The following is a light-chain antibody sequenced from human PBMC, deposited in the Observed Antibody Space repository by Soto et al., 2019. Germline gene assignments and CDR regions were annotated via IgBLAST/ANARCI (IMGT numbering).Light chain of an antibody. J-gene: IGLJ2*01. CDR3: CSYAGRSTVV. V-gene: IGLV2-23*01. CDR2: EGG. CDR1: SSDVGSYNL. Sequence: QSVLTQPASVSGSPGQSITISCTGTSSDVGSYNLVSWYQQHPGKAPKLMIYEGGKRPSGVSNRFSGSKSGNTASLTISGLQAEDEADYYCCSYAGRSTVVFGGGTKLTDL.